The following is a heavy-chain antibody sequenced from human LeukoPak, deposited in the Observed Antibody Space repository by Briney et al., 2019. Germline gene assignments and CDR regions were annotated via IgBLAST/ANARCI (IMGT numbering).Heavy chain of an antibody. CDR1: GFTFSSYG. D-gene: IGHD3-10*01. CDR3: AKSPHYYGSGSRSDY. CDR2: IRYDGSNK. Sequence: PGGSLRLSCAASGFTFSSYGMHWVRQAPGKGLEWVAFIRYDGSNKYYADSVKGRFTISRDNSKNTLYLQMNSLRAEDTAVYYCAKSPHYYGSGSRSDYWGQGTLVTVSS. V-gene: IGHV3-30*02. J-gene: IGHJ4*02.